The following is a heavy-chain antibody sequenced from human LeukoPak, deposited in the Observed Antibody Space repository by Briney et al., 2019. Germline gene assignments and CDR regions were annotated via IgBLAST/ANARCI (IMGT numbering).Heavy chain of an antibody. CDR3: VRDGNARWFGELLTYYYYGMDV. CDR1: GYTFTSYG. J-gene: IGHJ6*02. V-gene: IGHV1-18*01. Sequence: ASVKVSCKASGYTFTSYGISWVRQAPGQGLEWMGWISAYNGNTNYAQKLQGRVTMTTDTSTSTAYMELRSLRSDDTAVYYCVRDGNARWFGELLTYYYYGMDVWGQGTTVTVSS. CDR2: ISAYNGNT. D-gene: IGHD3-10*01.